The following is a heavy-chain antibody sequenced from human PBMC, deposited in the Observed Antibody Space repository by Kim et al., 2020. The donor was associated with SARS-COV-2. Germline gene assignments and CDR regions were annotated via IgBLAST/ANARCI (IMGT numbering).Heavy chain of an antibody. J-gene: IGHJ6*02. D-gene: IGHD3-3*01. CDR3: ALTIFGVVTRFDYYGMDV. CDR1: GYTFTGYY. Sequence: ASVKVSCKASGYTFTGYYMHWVRQAPGQGLEWVGRINPNSGGTNYAQKFQGRVTMTGDTAISTAYMELSRLRSDDTAVYYCALTIFGVVTRFDYYGMDVWGQGTTVTVSS. V-gene: IGHV1-2*06. CDR2: INPNSGGT.